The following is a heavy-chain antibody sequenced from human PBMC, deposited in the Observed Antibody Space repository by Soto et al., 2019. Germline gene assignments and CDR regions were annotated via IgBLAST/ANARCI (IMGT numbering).Heavy chain of an antibody. D-gene: IGHD6-19*01. V-gene: IGHV1-46*01. CDR2: INPSGGST. J-gene: IGHJ4*02. Sequence: ASVKVSCKASGYTFTSYYMHWVRQAPGQGLEWMGIINPSGGSTSYAQKFQGRVTMTRDTSTSTVYMELSSLRSEDTAVYYCARIAPPSYRSGWTTGDYWGQGTLVTVYS. CDR3: ARIAPPSYRSGWTTGDY. CDR1: GYTFTSYY.